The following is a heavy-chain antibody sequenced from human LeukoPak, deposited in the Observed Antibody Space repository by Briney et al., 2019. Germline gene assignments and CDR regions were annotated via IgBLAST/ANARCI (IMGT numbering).Heavy chain of an antibody. J-gene: IGHJ4*02. D-gene: IGHD5-18*01. Sequence: GGSLRLSCAASGFIFSSYGMYWVRQAPGKGLEYVSAISTNGGSTYYANSVKGRFTISRDNSKNTLYLQMGSLRAEDMAVYNCARAAVDTASDYFDYWGQGTLVTVSS. CDR3: ARAAVDTASDYFDY. CDR1: GFIFSSYG. CDR2: ISTNGGST. V-gene: IGHV3-64*01.